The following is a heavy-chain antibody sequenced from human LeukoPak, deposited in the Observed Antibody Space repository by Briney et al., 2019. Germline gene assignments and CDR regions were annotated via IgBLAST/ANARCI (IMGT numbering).Heavy chain of an antibody. CDR1: GGTFSSYA. Sequence: SVKVSCKASGGTFSSYAISWVRQAPGQGLEWMGGIIPIFGTANYAQKFQGRVTITADESTSTAYMELSSLRSEDTAVYYCARVGYNSPQFDYWGQGTLVTVSS. CDR3: ARVGYNSPQFDY. D-gene: IGHD1-20*01. V-gene: IGHV1-69*13. J-gene: IGHJ4*02. CDR2: IIPIFGTA.